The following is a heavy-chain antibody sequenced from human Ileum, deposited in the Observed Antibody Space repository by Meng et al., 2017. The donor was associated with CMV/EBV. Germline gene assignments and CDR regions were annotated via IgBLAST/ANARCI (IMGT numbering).Heavy chain of an antibody. J-gene: IGHJ4*02. CDR3: VRGIWGDPVAFDS. V-gene: IGHV3-74*01. CDR2: IHSDGRNT. D-gene: IGHD2-15*01. Sequence: CVSSGFIFTNYWRHWVRQAPGKGLVWVSRIHSDGRNTNYEESVQGRFTISRDNAKNTLFLEMDSLRVEDTAVYYCVRGIWGDPVAFDSWGQGTLVTVSS. CDR1: GFIFTNYW.